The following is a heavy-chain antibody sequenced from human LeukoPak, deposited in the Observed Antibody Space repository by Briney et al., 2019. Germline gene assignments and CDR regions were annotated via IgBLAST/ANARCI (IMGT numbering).Heavy chain of an antibody. D-gene: IGHD3-10*01. V-gene: IGHV4-4*02. CDR2: IYHSGST. CDR3: ARDARYGSGSYYDY. Sequence: SGTLSLTCAVSGGSISSSNWWSWVRQPPGKGLEWIGEIYHSGSTNYNPSPKSRVTISVDKSKNQFSLKLSSVTAADTAVYYCARDARYGSGSYYDYWGQGTLVTVSS. J-gene: IGHJ4*02. CDR1: GGSISSSNW.